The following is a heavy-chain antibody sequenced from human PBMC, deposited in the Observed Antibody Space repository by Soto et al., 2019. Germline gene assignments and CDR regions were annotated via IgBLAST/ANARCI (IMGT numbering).Heavy chain of an antibody. Sequence: PSETLSLTCTVSGGSIGSSDYYWGWIRQPPGKGLEWIGTIYYSGSTYYNWSLKSRITMPADTSKNQFSLKLSSVTASDTAVYYCARKDFWSGYYDPNFDYWGQGTLVTVSS. CDR3: ARKDFWSGYYDPNFDY. V-gene: IGHV4-39*01. CDR1: GGSIGSSDYY. J-gene: IGHJ4*02. CDR2: IYYSGST. D-gene: IGHD3-3*01.